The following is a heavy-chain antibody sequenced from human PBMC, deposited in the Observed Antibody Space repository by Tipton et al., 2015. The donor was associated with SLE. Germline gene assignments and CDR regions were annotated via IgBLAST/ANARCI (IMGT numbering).Heavy chain of an antibody. D-gene: IGHD3-3*01. CDR1: GDSIRSGTYY. CDR3: ARDYYNFWSGHFDY. CDR2: IYTSGST. J-gene: IGHJ4*02. V-gene: IGHV4-61*09. Sequence: TLSLTCTVSGDSIRSGTYYWSWIRQPAGKGLEWIGHIYTSGSTNYNPSLKSRVTMSVDTSKNQFSLKVTSVTAADTAVYYCARDYYNFWSGHFDYWGQGTLVTVSS.